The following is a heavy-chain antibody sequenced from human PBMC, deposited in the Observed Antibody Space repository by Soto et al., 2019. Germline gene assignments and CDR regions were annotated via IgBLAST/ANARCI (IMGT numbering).Heavy chain of an antibody. CDR1: GYTLTRHY. CDR2: LKLDNGDT. D-gene: IGHD3-10*01. CDR3: ARDLCPLGSGSTWPTFGMDV. Sequence: QVQLVQSGAEVKPPGASVKVSCKASGYTLTRHYMHWVRQISRRRQELLQWLKLDNGDTYYAPKFQGRVTFTSDTSITIAYIEMRCLHSDDTAVYFCARDLCPLGSGSTWPTFGMDVWSQGTTVAV. J-gene: IGHJ6*02. V-gene: IGHV1-2*02.